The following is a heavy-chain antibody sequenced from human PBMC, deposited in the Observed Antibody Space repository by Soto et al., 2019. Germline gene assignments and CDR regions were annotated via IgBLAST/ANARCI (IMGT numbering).Heavy chain of an antibody. D-gene: IGHD2-21*01. CDR3: ARHTPLWFYIEY. Sequence: SETLSLTCTVSGGSISSYYWSWIRQPPGKGLEWIGYIYYSGSTKYNPSLKSRVTISVDTSKNQFSLKLSSVTAADTAVYYCARHTPLWFYIEYWGQGTLVTVSS. CDR1: GGSISSYY. V-gene: IGHV4-59*08. CDR2: IYYSGST. J-gene: IGHJ4*02.